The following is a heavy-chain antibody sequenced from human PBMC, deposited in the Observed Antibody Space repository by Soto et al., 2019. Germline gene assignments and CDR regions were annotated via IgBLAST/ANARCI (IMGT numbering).Heavy chain of an antibody. CDR2: IVPILGTA. D-gene: IGHD6-13*01. Sequence: QVQLVQSGAEVKKPGSSVKVSCRASGGTFSSYAISCVRQAPGQGLEWMGGIVPILGTANYAQKFQGRVTIAADESTSTAYMELSSLRSEDSAVYYCARDLAAAGTDYYGMDVWGQGTTVTVSS. V-gene: IGHV1-69*12. CDR3: ARDLAAAGTDYYGMDV. CDR1: GGTFSSYA. J-gene: IGHJ6*02.